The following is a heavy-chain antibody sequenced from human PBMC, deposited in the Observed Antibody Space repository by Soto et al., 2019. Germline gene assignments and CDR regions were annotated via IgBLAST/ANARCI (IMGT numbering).Heavy chain of an antibody. V-gene: IGHV3-30*18. D-gene: IGHD2-2*01. Sequence: GGSLRLSCAASGFTFSSYGMHWVRQAPGKGLEWVAVISYDGSNKYYADSVKGRFTISRDNSKNALYLQMNSLRAEDTAVYYCAKDRIIVVVPAAIDFDYWGQGTLVTVSS. CDR2: ISYDGSNK. CDR1: GFTFSSYG. CDR3: AKDRIIVVVPAAIDFDY. J-gene: IGHJ4*02.